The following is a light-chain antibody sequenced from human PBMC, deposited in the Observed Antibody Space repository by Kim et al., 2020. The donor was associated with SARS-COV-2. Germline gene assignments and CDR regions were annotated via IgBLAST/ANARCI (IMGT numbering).Light chain of an antibody. V-gene: IGLV10-54*04. CDR2: RNN. CDR3: SAWDSSLNAWV. CDR1: NNNVGNQG. J-gene: IGLJ3*02. Sequence: QTATLACTGNNNNVGNQGAAWLQQHQGHPPKLLSYRNNNRPSGISERFSASRSGDTASLTITGLQPEDETDYYCSAWDSSLNAWVFGGGTQLTVL.